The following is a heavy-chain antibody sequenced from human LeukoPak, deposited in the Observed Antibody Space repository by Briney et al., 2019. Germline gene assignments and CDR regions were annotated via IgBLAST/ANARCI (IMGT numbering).Heavy chain of an antibody. CDR3: ARDVEYCRGGSCYQGY. J-gene: IGHJ4*02. D-gene: IGHD2-15*01. V-gene: IGHV1-18*01. CDR1: GYTFTSDG. Sequence: ASVKVSCRASGYTFTSDGISWVRQAPGQGLEWMGWISAYNGNTNYAQKLQGRVTMTTDTSTSTAYMEPRSLRSDDTAVYYCARDVEYCRGGSCYQGYWGQGTLVTVSS. CDR2: ISAYNGNT.